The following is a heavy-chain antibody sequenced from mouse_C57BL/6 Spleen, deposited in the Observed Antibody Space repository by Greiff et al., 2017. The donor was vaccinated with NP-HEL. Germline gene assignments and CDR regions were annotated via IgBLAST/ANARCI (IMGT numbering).Heavy chain of an antibody. D-gene: IGHD4-1*02. Sequence: VQLQQSGAELVRPGTSVKVSCKASGYAFTTYLIEWVKQRPGQGLEWIGVINPGSGGTNYNEKFKGKATLTADKSSSTAYMQLSSLTSEDSAVYFCARSTGAFDYWGQGTTLTVSS. V-gene: IGHV1-54*01. CDR3: ARSTGAFDY. CDR2: INPGSGGT. CDR1: GYAFTTYL. J-gene: IGHJ2*01.